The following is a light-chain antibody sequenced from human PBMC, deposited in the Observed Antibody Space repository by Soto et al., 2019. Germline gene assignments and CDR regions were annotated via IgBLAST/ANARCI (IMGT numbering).Light chain of an antibody. CDR1: NIGSKS. J-gene: IGLJ2*01. CDR3: QVWDSSSVV. CDR2: YDS. Sequence: SYELTQPPSVSVAPGKTARITCGGNNIGSKSVHWYQQKPGQAPVLVIYYDSDRPSGIPERFSGSNSGNTATLTISRVEAVDEADYYCQVWDSSSVVFGGGTKLTVL. V-gene: IGLV3-21*04.